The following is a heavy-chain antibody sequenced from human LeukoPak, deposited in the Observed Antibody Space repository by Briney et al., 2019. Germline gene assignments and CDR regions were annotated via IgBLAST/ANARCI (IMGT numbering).Heavy chain of an antibody. CDR2: ILYSGST. J-gene: IGHJ4*02. CDR1: GGSISSDY. CDR3: AREYCTRTTCYFDY. Sequence: SETLSLTCSVSGGSISSDYWSWIRQPPEKGLEWIGYILYSGSTNYNPSLKNRLTISVDTSKNQFSLKLSSVTAADTAVYYCAREYCTRTTCYFDYWGQGTLVTVSS. V-gene: IGHV4-59*01. D-gene: IGHD2-2*01.